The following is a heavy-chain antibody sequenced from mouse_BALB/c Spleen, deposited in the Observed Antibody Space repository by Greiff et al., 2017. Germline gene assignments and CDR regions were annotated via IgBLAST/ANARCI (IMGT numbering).Heavy chain of an antibody. CDR2: IDPANGNT. D-gene: IGHD2-10*02. V-gene: IGHV14-3*02. J-gene: IGHJ4*01. CDR3: TSGYGKGAMDY. Sequence: VQLQQSGAELVKPGASVKLSCTASGFNIKDNYMHWVKQRPEQGLEWIGRIDPANGNTKYDPKFQGQATITADTSSNAAYLQLSSLTAEDNAVYYCTSGYGKGAMDYWGQGTSVTVSS. CDR1: GFNIKDNY.